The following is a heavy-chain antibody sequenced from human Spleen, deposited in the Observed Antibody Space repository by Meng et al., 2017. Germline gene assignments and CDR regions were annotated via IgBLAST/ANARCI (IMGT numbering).Heavy chain of an antibody. D-gene: IGHD6-19*01. Sequence: QLQLQESGPGLVKPSEALSPPCSVSGGSISTSGYYWGWIRQPPGKGLEWIGSIGHSGFTYYTPSLKSRVTVSIDMSRNQFSLWLTSVTAADTAVYYCVRSSGWVKTGFDPWGQGTLVTVSS. V-gene: IGHV4-39*01. CDR3: VRSSGWVKTGFDP. CDR2: IGHSGFT. CDR1: GGSISTSGYY. J-gene: IGHJ5*02.